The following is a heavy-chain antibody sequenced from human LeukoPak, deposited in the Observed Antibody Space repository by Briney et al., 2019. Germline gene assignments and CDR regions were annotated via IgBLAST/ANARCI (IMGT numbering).Heavy chain of an antibody. V-gene: IGHV3-21*01. J-gene: IGHJ3*02. CDR2: ISSSSSYI. Sequence: GGSLRLSCAASGFTFSSYSMNWVRQAPGKGLEWVSSISSSSSYIYYADSVKGRFTISRDNAKNSLYLQMNSLRAEDTAVYYCARDRGDYGDYGAFDIWGQGTMVTVSS. CDR3: ARDRGDYGDYGAFDI. D-gene: IGHD4-17*01. CDR1: GFTFSSYS.